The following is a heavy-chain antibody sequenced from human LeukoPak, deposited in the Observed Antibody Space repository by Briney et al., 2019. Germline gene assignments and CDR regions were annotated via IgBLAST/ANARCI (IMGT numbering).Heavy chain of an antibody. J-gene: IGHJ3*02. Sequence: SETPSLTCTVSGGSISSHYWSWIRQPPGKGLEWIGYIYYSGSTNYNPSLKSRVTISVDTSKNQFSLKLSSVTAADTAVYYCARVGYYYDSSGYHDAFDIWGQGTMVTVSS. CDR2: IYYSGST. CDR3: ARVGYYYDSSGYHDAFDI. CDR1: GGSISSHY. D-gene: IGHD3-22*01. V-gene: IGHV4-59*11.